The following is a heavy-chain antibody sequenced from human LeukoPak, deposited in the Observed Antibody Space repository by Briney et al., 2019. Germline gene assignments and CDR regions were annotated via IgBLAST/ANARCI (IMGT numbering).Heavy chain of an antibody. V-gene: IGHV3-23*01. Sequence: PGVSLRLSCAASGFTFNLFAMNWVRQAPGKGLEWVSLISESGDKTYYADSVKGRFTISRDNSKSTLFLQVNSLRAEDTALYYCAKGAWFDNWGQGTLVTVSS. CDR1: GFTFNLFA. J-gene: IGHJ4*02. CDR3: AKGAWFDN. CDR2: ISESGDKT.